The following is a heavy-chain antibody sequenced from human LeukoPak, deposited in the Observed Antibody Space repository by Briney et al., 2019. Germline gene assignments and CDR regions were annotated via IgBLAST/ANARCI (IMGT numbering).Heavy chain of an antibody. D-gene: IGHD3-10*01. CDR1: GFTFSSYA. CDR2: ISYDGSNK. Sequence: PGGSLRLSCAASGFTFSSYAMHWVRQAPGKGLEWVAVISYDGSNKYYADSVKGRFTISRDNSKNTLYLQMNSLRAEDTAVYYCARARGDFDYWGQGTLVTVSS. J-gene: IGHJ4*02. CDR3: ARARGDFDY. V-gene: IGHV3-30-3*01.